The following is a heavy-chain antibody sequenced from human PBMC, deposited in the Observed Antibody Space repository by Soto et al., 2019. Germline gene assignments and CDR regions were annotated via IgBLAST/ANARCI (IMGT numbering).Heavy chain of an antibody. CDR2: ISGSGGSP. D-gene: IGHD2-8*01. V-gene: IGHV3-23*01. Sequence: EVQLLESGGGLVQPGGSLRLSCAASGFSFSTYTMIWVRRAPGKGLEWVSAISGSGGSPSYADSVQGRFTISRDNPKKTLYLQMNSLRAEDTAVYYCAKARCTTSNCYVPDYWGQGTLVTVSS. CDR3: AKARCTTSNCYVPDY. CDR1: GFSFSTYT. J-gene: IGHJ4*02.